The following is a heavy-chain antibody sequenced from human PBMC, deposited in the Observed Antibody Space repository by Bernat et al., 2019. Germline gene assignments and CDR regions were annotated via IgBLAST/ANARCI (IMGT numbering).Heavy chain of an antibody. CDR2: ISNSGGRK. Sequence: EVQLLESGGGLVQPGGSLRLSCAASGFTFSSYAMSWVRQAPGKGLEWISGISNSGGRKYYADSVKGRFTISRDNSKNTLYLQMNSLRAEDTAVYYCAKDYKSKYCTSTSCYEDDYWGQGTLVTVSS. J-gene: IGHJ4*02. D-gene: IGHD2-2*01. V-gene: IGHV3-23*01. CDR1: GFTFSSYA. CDR3: AKDYKSKYCTSTSCYEDDY.